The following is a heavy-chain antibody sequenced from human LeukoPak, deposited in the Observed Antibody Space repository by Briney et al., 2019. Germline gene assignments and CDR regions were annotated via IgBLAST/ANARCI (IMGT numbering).Heavy chain of an antibody. V-gene: IGHV3-21*01. Sequence: GGSLRLSCAASEFTFSSYVMAWVRQAPGKGLEWVSSISSSSSYIYYADSVKGRFTISRDNAKNSLYLQMNSLRAEDTAVYYCARILYGDNHYFDYWGQGTLVTVSS. CDR3: ARILYGDNHYFDY. D-gene: IGHD4-17*01. CDR2: ISSSSSYI. J-gene: IGHJ4*02. CDR1: EFTFSSYV.